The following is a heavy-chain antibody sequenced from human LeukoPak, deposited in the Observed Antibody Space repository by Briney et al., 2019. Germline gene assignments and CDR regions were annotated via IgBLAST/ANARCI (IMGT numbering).Heavy chain of an antibody. Sequence: GGSLRLSCAASGFTFSSYAMSWVRQAPGKGLVWVSRINSDGSSTSYADSVKGRFTISRDNAKNTVFLQMSSLRAEDTALYYCARKSASGNYPLDYWGQGTLVTVSS. CDR2: INSDGSST. J-gene: IGHJ4*02. CDR3: ARKSASGNYPLDY. CDR1: GFTFSSYA. V-gene: IGHV3-74*01. D-gene: IGHD3-10*01.